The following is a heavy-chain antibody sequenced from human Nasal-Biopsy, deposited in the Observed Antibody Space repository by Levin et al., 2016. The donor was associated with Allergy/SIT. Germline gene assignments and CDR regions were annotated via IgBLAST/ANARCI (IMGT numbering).Heavy chain of an antibody. J-gene: IGHJ3*02. CDR1: DYSFSDYG. Sequence: ASVKVSCKASDYSFSDYGLTWVRQAPGQGLEWMGWISAYNGNTNYAQKFHGRVTMTADTSTTTAYLELRNLRSDDTAIYYCARRVFDIGAKDAFDIWGQGTMVTVSS. V-gene: IGHV1-18*01. D-gene: IGHD5-12*01. CDR2: ISAYNGNT. CDR3: ARRVFDIGAKDAFDI.